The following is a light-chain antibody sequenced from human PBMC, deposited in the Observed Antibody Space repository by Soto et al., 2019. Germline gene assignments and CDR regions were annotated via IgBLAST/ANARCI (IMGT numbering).Light chain of an antibody. CDR2: GAS. V-gene: IGKV3-15*01. CDR3: QQYNNWPPLT. J-gene: IGKJ4*01. CDR1: QSVSSN. Sequence: EIVMTQSPAILSVSPCERATLSFSASQSVSSNLAWFQQKPGQTPRLLFNGASTRATGIPARFSGSGSETKFTLTISSLQSEDFAVYYCQQYNNWPPLTFGGGTKVDIK.